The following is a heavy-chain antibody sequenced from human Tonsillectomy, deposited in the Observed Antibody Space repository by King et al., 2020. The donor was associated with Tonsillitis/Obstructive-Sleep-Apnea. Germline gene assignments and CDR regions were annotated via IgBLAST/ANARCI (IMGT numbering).Heavy chain of an antibody. V-gene: IGHV4-59*01. CDR2: IYYSGST. D-gene: IGHD2-2*02. Sequence: QLQLQESGPGLVKPSETLSLTCTVSGGSISSYYWSWIRQPPGKGLEWSGYIYYSGSTNYNPSLKSRVTISVDTSKNQFSLKLSSVTAADTAVYYCARVHCSSTSCYTGEYYFDYWGQGTLVTVSS. CDR3: ARVHCSSTSCYTGEYYFDY. CDR1: GGSISSYY. J-gene: IGHJ4*02.